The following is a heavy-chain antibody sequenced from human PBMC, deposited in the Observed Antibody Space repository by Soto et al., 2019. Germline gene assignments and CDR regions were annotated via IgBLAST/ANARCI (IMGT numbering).Heavy chain of an antibody. D-gene: IGHD2-8*01. Sequence: QVQLVESGGGVVQPGRSLRLSCAASGFTFSSYAMHWVRQAPGKGLEWVAVISYDGSNKYYADSVKGRFTISRDNSKNTLYVQMNSLRPADTAVYYCARAPDIVLIRAYYYYGMDVWGQGTTVTVSS. CDR1: GFTFSSYA. CDR3: ARAPDIVLIRAYYYYGMDV. J-gene: IGHJ6*02. V-gene: IGHV3-30-3*01. CDR2: ISYDGSNK.